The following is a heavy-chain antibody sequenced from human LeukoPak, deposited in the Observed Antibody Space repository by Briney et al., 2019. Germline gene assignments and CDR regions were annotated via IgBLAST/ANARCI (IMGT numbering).Heavy chain of an antibody. CDR3: TRVGYIDEGIDY. Sequence: GVSLRLSCAASGFIFSSDSMNWVRQAPGKGLEWVANIKQDGSKKSYVDSVKGRFTISRDNAKNSLYLQMNSLRAEDTAIYYCTRVGYIDEGIDYWGQGTLVTVSS. CDR1: GFIFSSDS. V-gene: IGHV3-7*04. J-gene: IGHJ4*02. D-gene: IGHD5-24*01. CDR2: IKQDGSKK.